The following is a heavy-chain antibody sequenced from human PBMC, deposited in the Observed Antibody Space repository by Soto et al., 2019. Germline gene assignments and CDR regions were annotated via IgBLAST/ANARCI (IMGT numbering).Heavy chain of an antibody. Sequence: GESLKISCQGSGYSFTSYWISWVRQMPGKGLEWMGRIDPSDSYTNYSPSFQGHVTISADKSISTAYLQWSSLKASDTAMYYCARQAVAGTRYYYGMDVWGQGTTVTVSS. D-gene: IGHD6-19*01. CDR2: IDPSDSYT. CDR1: GYSFTSYW. J-gene: IGHJ6*02. V-gene: IGHV5-10-1*01. CDR3: ARQAVAGTRYYYGMDV.